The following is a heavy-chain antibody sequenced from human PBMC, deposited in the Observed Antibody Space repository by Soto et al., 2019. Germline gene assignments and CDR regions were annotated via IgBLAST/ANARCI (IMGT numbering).Heavy chain of an antibody. Sequence: QVQLVQSGAEVKKPGASVKVSCKASGYTFTSYGISWVRQAPGQGLEWMGWISAYNGNTNYAQKLQGRVTMTTDTSTSTAYMELRSLRPDDTAVYYCARDGIVLRYFVTAGMDVWGQGTTVTVSS. D-gene: IGHD3-9*01. J-gene: IGHJ6*02. CDR1: GYTFTSYG. V-gene: IGHV1-18*01. CDR3: ARDGIVLRYFVTAGMDV. CDR2: ISAYNGNT.